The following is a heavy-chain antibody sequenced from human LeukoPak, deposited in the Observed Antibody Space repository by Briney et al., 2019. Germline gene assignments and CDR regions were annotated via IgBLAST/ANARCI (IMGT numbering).Heavy chain of an antibody. D-gene: IGHD3-3*01. CDR2: ISAYNGNT. V-gene: IGHV1-18*01. Sequence: ASVKVSCKASGYTFTSYGISWVRQAPGQGLEWMGWISAYNGNTNYAQKLQGRVTMTTDTSTSTAYMELRSLRSDDTAVYYCARRALYYDFWSGYREAFDIWGQGTMVTVSS. CDR3: ARRALYYDFWSGYREAFDI. J-gene: IGHJ3*02. CDR1: GYTFTSYG.